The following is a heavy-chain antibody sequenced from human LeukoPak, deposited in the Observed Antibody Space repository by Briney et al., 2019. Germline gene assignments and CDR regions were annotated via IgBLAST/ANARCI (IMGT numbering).Heavy chain of an antibody. V-gene: IGHV1-2*02. Sequence: ASVKVSCKSSGYTFTGYYMHWVRQPPAQGLEGMGWINLNSGDTKYAQKLQGRVTMTRDTSISTAYMELSRLRSDGTAVYYCATQRGSYRWGTDFDYWGQGTLVTVSS. CDR2: INLNSGDT. CDR3: ATQRGSYRWGTDFDY. CDR1: GYTFTGYY. J-gene: IGHJ4*02. D-gene: IGHD3-16*01.